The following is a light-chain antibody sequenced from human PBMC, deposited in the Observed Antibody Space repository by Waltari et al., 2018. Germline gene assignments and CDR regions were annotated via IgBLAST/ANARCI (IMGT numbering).Light chain of an antibody. CDR3: CSYAGSSTYV. V-gene: IGLV2-23*01. Sequence: QSALTQPASVSGSPGQSITISCTGTSSDVGNYNLVSWYQQHPGKAPKLMIAAGSKRPSGVPNRFSGSKSGNTASLTISGLQAEDEADYYCCSYAGSSTYVFGTGTKVTVL. J-gene: IGLJ1*01. CDR1: SSDVGNYNL. CDR2: AGS.